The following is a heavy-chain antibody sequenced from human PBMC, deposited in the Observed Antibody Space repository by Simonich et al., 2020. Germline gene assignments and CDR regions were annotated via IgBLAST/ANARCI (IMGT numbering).Heavy chain of an antibody. CDR1: GFTCSTAW. J-gene: IGHJ4*02. V-gene: IGHV3-15*01. CDR2: IKSQTDGGTT. D-gene: IGHD7-27*01. Sequence: EVQLVESGGGLVKPGGSLRLSCAASGFTCSTAWMSWVRQAPGKGLEWVGHIKSQTDGGTTDYAAPVKGRFTVSRDDSKNTLYLQMNSLKTEDTAVYYCTKGLTGDTNYWGQGTLVNVSS. CDR3: TKGLTGDTNY.